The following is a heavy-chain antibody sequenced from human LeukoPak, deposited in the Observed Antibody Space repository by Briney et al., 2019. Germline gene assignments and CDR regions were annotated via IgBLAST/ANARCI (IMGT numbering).Heavy chain of an antibody. CDR3: ARELTIGDVFAGAFDI. V-gene: IGHV4-30-4*01. Sequence: MASETLSLTCTVSGGSISSGEYYWSWIRQPPGKDLEWIGYIYYSGSTYYNPSLESRVTISIDTSENQFSLRLNSVTAADTAVYYCARELTIGDVFAGAFDIWGQGTMVTVSS. CDR1: GGSISSGEYY. D-gene: IGHD3-10*02. CDR2: IYYSGST. J-gene: IGHJ3*02.